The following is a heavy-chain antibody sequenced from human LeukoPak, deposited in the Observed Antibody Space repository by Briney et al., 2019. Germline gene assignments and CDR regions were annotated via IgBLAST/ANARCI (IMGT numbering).Heavy chain of an antibody. V-gene: IGHV4-59*12. CDR2: IYNSGST. CDR3: ARGLNFDY. J-gene: IGHJ4*02. Sequence: SETLSLTCTVSGGSISTYYWSWIRQPPGKGLEWIGYIYNSGSTNYNPSLQSRVTMSVDTSKNQFSLKLSSVTAADAAVYYCARGLNFDYWGQGTLVTVSS. CDR1: GGSISTYY.